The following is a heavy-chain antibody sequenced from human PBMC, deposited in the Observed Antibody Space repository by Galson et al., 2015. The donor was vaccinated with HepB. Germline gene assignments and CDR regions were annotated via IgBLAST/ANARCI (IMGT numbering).Heavy chain of an antibody. CDR3: ARGLLPGIAVAFLY. Sequence: LRLSCAASGFTVSNNYMSWVRQAPGKGLEWVSVMYRGGTTYYADSVEGRFTISRDNSKNTFFLQMNSLRAEDTAVYYCARGLLPGIAVAFLYWGQGTLVTVSS. CDR2: MYRGGTT. CDR1: GFTVSNNY. V-gene: IGHV3-53*01. J-gene: IGHJ4*02. D-gene: IGHD6-19*01.